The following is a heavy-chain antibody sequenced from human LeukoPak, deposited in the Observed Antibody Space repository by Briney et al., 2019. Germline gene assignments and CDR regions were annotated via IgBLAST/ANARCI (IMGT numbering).Heavy chain of an antibody. J-gene: IGHJ4*02. Sequence: PGGSLRLSCAASGFTFSSYWMTWVRQAPGKGLEWVANIREDGSEKYYVDSVKGRFTVSRDNAKNSLYLQVNSLRAEDTAVYYCVSDAGTTPRDDYWGQGTLVTVSS. CDR3: VSDAGTTPRDDY. D-gene: IGHD1-7*01. CDR1: GFTFSSYW. CDR2: IREDGSEK. V-gene: IGHV3-7*01.